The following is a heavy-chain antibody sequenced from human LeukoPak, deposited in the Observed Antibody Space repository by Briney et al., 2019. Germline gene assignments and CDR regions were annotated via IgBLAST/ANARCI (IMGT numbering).Heavy chain of an antibody. CDR3: ARQADTAMLIWSFTDY. Sequence: GGSLRLSCAASEFTFSTYGMHWVRQAPGKGLEWVSSISSSSSYIYYADSVKGRFTISRDNAKNLLYLQMNSLRAEDTALYYCARQADTAMLIWSFTDYWGQGTLVTVSS. CDR2: ISSSSSYI. V-gene: IGHV3-21*01. CDR1: EFTFSTYG. D-gene: IGHD5-18*01. J-gene: IGHJ4*02.